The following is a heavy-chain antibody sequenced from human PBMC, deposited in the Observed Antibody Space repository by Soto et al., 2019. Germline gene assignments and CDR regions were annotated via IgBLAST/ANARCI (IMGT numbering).Heavy chain of an antibody. CDR2: ISLDSKTI. D-gene: IGHD3-10*01. J-gene: IGHJ5*02. CDR3: AKGGSFDP. CDR1: GFVFDEYA. V-gene: IGHV3-9*01. Sequence: EVQLVQSGGGLVQPGRSPRLSCAASGFVFDEYAMYWVRQAPGKGLEWVASISLDSKTIVYADSVRGRFTISRDNAQSSLFLQMNSLRIEDTAFYYCAKGGSFDPWGQGTLVTVS.